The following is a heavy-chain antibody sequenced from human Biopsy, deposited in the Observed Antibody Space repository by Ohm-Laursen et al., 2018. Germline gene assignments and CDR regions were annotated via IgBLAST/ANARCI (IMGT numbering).Heavy chain of an antibody. V-gene: IGHV1-8*01. CDR3: ARWETTLGRSLDS. J-gene: IGHJ4*02. CDR1: GYTFTSHD. CDR2: MSPNTGNT. Sequence: KVSCKASGYTFTSHDINWVRQATGQGLEWMGWMSPNTGNTVYAQRFQDRVTMTSDTSTGTAYMELTSLTSDDTAVYFCARWETTLGRSLDSWGQGTLVAVSS. D-gene: IGHD1-26*01.